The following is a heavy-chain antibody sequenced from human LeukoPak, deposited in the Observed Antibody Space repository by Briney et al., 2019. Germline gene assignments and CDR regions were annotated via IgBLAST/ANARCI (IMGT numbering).Heavy chain of an antibody. CDR3: ATTYSRSGDDWFDP. CDR2: IYYSGST. J-gene: IGHJ5*02. V-gene: IGHV4-59*01. Sequence: PSQTLSLTCTVSGGSISSYYWSWIRKSPGRGLEWIGYIYYSGSTHYNPSLKSRVTMSIDTSKNKFSLKLSSATAADTAIYYCATTYSRSGDDWFDPWGQGILVTVSS. D-gene: IGHD2-21*01. CDR1: GGSISSYY.